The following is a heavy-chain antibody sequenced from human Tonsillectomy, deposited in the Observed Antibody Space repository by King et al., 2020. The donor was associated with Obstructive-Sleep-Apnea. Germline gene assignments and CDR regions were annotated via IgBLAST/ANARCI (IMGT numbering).Heavy chain of an antibody. Sequence: VQLQESGPGLVKPSETLSLTCTVSGGSISTYYWSWIRQPPGKGLEWIGYIYYSGSTNYNPSLKSRVTISVDTSKNQFSLKLSSVTAADTAVYYCARGGRYCSSTSCYARGDWYFDLWGRGTLVTVSS. V-gene: IGHV4-59*01. D-gene: IGHD2-2*01. CDR2: IYYSGST. J-gene: IGHJ2*01. CDR3: ARGGRYCSSTSCYARGDWYFDL. CDR1: GGSISTYY.